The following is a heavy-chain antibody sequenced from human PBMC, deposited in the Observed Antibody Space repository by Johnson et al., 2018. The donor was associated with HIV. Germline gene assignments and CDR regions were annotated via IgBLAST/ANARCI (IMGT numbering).Heavy chain of an antibody. D-gene: IGHD6-13*01. CDR2: IRYDGSNK. CDR3: ARERGRIAADAFDS. CDR1: GFTFSSYG. V-gene: IGHV3-30*02. Sequence: QVQLVESGGGVVQPGGSLRLSCAASGFTFSSYGMHWVRQAPGKGLEWVAFIRYDGSNKYYADSVKGRFTISRDNSKNTLYLQMNSLRAEDTAVYYCARERGRIAADAFDSWGQGTMVTVSS. J-gene: IGHJ3*02.